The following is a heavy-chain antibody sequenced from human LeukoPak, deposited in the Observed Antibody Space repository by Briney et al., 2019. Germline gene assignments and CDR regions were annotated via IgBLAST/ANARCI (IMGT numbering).Heavy chain of an antibody. CDR3: EKSPYGSGSFSALDI. Sequence: GGSLRLSCVASGFTFSSYAMYWVRQAPGEGLEWVSIISGSARNTYYADSVKGRLTISRDNSKNTLYLQMNSLRAEDTAIYYCEKSPYGSGSFSALDIWGQGTTVTVSS. V-gene: IGHV3-23*01. J-gene: IGHJ3*02. D-gene: IGHD3-10*01. CDR1: GFTFSSYA. CDR2: ISGSARNT.